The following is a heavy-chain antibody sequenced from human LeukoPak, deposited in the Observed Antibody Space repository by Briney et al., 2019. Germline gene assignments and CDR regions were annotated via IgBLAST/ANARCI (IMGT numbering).Heavy chain of an antibody. V-gene: IGHV4-34*01. CDR3: ARVSRQLRTRYWYFGL. CDR1: GGSFSGYY. CDR2: INHSGST. J-gene: IGHJ2*01. Sequence: SETLSLTCAVYGGSFSGYYWSWIRQPPGKGLEWIGEINHSGSTNYNPSLKSRVTISVDTSKNQFSLKLSSVTAADTAVYYCARVSRQLRTRYWYFGLWGRGTLVTVSS. D-gene: IGHD2-2*01.